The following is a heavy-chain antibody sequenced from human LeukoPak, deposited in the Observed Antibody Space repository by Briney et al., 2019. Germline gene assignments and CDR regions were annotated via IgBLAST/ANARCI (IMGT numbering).Heavy chain of an antibody. CDR2: IIPILGIG. CDR3: ARDVRWLQSDY. J-gene: IGHJ4*02. Sequence: SVSVSCKASGGTFSIYAISWVRQAPGQGLEWMGRIIPILGIGNYAQKFQGRVTITADKSTSTAYMELSSLRSEDTAVYYCARDVRWLQSDYWGQGTLVTVSS. CDR1: GGTFSIYA. V-gene: IGHV1-69*04. D-gene: IGHD5-24*01.